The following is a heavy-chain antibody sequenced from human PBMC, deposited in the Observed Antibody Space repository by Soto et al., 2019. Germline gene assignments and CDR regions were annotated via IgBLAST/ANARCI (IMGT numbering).Heavy chain of an antibody. CDR2: IWHDESKK. Sequence: GGSLRLSCAASGFSFSSYGMHWVRQAPGKGLEWVAVIWHDESKKYYADSVKGRLIISRDNSKNTLYVQINSLRAEDTAVYFCARGSIVAAEYGMDVWGQGTTVTVSS. J-gene: IGHJ6*02. CDR3: ARGSIVAAEYGMDV. D-gene: IGHD6-13*01. V-gene: IGHV3-33*01. CDR1: GFSFSSYG.